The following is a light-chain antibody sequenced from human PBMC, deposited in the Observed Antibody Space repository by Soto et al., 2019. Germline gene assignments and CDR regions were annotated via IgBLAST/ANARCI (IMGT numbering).Light chain of an antibody. Sequence: QSALTQPASVSGSPGQSIPISCTGTSSDVGGYNYVSWYQQHPGKAPKLMIYDVSNRPSGVSNRFSGSKSGNTASLTISGLQAEDEADYYCSSYTSSNTFYVFGTGNKVTVL. CDR2: DVS. V-gene: IGLV2-14*01. CDR3: SSYTSSNTFYV. J-gene: IGLJ1*01. CDR1: SSDVGGYNY.